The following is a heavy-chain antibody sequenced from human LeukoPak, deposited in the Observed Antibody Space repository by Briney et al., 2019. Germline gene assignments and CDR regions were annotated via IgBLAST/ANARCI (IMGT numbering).Heavy chain of an antibody. Sequence: ASVKVSCKASGYTFTGYYMHWVRQAPGQGLEWMGWIHPNSGGTNYAQKFQGRVTMTRDTSISTAYMELSRLRSDDTAVYYCARDLRQAAAGYLYYFDYWGQGTLVTVSS. CDR1: GYTFTGYY. V-gene: IGHV1-2*02. CDR2: IHPNSGGT. D-gene: IGHD6-13*01. J-gene: IGHJ4*02. CDR3: ARDLRQAAAGYLYYFDY.